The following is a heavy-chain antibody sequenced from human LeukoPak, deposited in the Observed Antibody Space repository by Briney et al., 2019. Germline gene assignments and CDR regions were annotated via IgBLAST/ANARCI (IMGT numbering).Heavy chain of an antibody. V-gene: IGHV3-9*01. J-gene: IGHJ4*02. D-gene: IGHD6-13*01. CDR1: GFTFDDYA. CDR2: ISWNSGSI. CDR3: TKGAPQACSSWPFDY. Sequence: GRSLRLSCAASGFTFDDYAMHWVRRTPGKRLEYVSGISWNSGSIVYVDSVKGRFTISRDNAKNSLYLQMNSLRAEDTAFYYCTKGAPQACSSWPFDYWGQGTLVTVSS.